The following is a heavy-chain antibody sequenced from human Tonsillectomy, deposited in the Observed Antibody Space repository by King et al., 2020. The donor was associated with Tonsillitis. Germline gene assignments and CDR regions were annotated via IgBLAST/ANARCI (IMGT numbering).Heavy chain of an antibody. CDR2: IYYSGST. Sequence: VQLQESGPGLVQPSQTLSLTCTVSGGSINSGGHYWSWVRQHPGRGLEWIGNIYYSGSTSYNPSLKSRVTVLIDTSKNQFSLKLNSVTAADTAVYYCARDACCEFYDGSGLDIWGQGTMVSVSS. D-gene: IGHD3-22*01. V-gene: IGHV4-31*03. CDR3: ARDACCEFYDGSGLDI. CDR1: GGSINSGGHY. J-gene: IGHJ3*02.